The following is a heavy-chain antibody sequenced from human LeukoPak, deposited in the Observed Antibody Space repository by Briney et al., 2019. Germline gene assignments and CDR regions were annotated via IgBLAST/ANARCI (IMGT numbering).Heavy chain of an antibody. Sequence: GASVKVSCKASGYTFTSYGISWVRQAPGQGLEWMGWISAYNGNTNYAQKLQGRVTMTTDTSTSTAYMELRSLRSDDTAVYYCARVTRYEVRSAFDIWGQGTMVTVSS. D-gene: IGHD3-9*01. V-gene: IGHV1-18*01. CDR3: ARVTRYEVRSAFDI. J-gene: IGHJ3*02. CDR1: GYTFTSYG. CDR2: ISAYNGNT.